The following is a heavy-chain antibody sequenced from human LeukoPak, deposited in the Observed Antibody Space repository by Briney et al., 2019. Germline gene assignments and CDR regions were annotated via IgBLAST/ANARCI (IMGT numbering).Heavy chain of an antibody. CDR1: GFTFSSYS. J-gene: IGHJ6*03. D-gene: IGHD2-2*01. CDR2: ISSSSRYI. CDR3: ASAPGYCSSTSCYDYYYMDV. Sequence: GGSLRLSCAASGFTFSSYSMNWVRQAPGKGLEWVSSISSSSRYIYYADSVKGRFTISRDNAKNSLYLQMNSLRAEDTAVYYCASAPGYCSSTSCYDYYYMDVWGKGTTVTVSS. V-gene: IGHV3-21*01.